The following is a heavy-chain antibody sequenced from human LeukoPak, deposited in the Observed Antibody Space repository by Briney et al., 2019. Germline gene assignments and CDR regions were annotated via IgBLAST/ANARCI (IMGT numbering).Heavy chain of an antibody. D-gene: IGHD3-22*01. J-gene: IGHJ4*02. CDR3: ARVGYYDSSGWLPFADY. CDR2: ISGGGGPT. V-gene: IGHV3-23*01. Sequence: PGGSLRLSCAASGFTFSNYAMSWVRQAPGKGLEWVSAISGGGGPTYYADSVKGRFTISRDNSKNTLYLQMNSLRAEDTAVYYCARVGYYDSSGWLPFADYWGQGTLVTVSS. CDR1: GFTFSNYA.